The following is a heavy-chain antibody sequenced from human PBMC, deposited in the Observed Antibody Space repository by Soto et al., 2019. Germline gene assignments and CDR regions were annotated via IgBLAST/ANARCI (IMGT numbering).Heavy chain of an antibody. CDR2: IIPILGSP. CDR1: GGSFSRYA. V-gene: IGHV1-69*01. Sequence: QVLLVQSGAEVKKPGSSVKVSCKVSGGSFSRYAISWVRQAPGQGLEWMGGIIPILGSPNYAQKFQDRVTINADDSTSTTYMELSSLRAEDAAVYYCATRERVDSFHSWGQGTMVTVSS. D-gene: IGHD1-26*01. J-gene: IGHJ3*02. CDR3: ATRERVDSFHS.